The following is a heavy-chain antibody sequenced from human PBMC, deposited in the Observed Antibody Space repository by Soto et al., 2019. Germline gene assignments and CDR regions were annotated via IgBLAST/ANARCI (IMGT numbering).Heavy chain of an antibody. Sequence: SETLSLTCTVSGGSISSSSYYWGWIRQPPGKGLEWIGSIYYSGSTYYNPSLKSRVTISVDTSKNQFSLKLSSVTAADTAVYYCARGLAARYYDFWSGPKWFDPWGQGTLVTVSS. CDR3: ARGLAARYYDFWSGPKWFDP. D-gene: IGHD3-3*01. V-gene: IGHV4-39*01. J-gene: IGHJ5*02. CDR2: IYYSGST. CDR1: GGSISSSSYY.